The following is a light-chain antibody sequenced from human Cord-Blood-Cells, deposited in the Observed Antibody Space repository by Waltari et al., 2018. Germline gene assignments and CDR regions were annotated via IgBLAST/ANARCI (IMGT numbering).Light chain of an antibody. Sequence: DIQMTHSPSSLSASVGDRVTITCQASQDISNYLNWYHQKPGKAPKLLIYDASNLETGVPSRFSGSGSGTDFTFTISSLQPEDIATYYCQQYDNLPFTFGPGTKVDIK. CDR1: QDISNY. J-gene: IGKJ3*01. CDR2: DAS. V-gene: IGKV1-33*01. CDR3: QQYDNLPFT.